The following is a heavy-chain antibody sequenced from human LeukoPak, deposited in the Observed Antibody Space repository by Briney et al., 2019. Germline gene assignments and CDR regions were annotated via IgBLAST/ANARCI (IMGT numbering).Heavy chain of an antibody. V-gene: IGHV1-69*06. J-gene: IGHJ4*02. CDR1: GGTFSSYA. CDR2: IIPIFGTA. CDR3: AREKNGESTYYFDY. Sequence: ASVKVSCKASGGTFSSYAISWVRQAPGQGLEWMGGIIPIFGTANYAQKFQGRVTITADKSTSTAYMELSSLRSEDTAVYYCAREKNGESTYYFDYWGQGTLVTVSS. D-gene: IGHD3-10*01.